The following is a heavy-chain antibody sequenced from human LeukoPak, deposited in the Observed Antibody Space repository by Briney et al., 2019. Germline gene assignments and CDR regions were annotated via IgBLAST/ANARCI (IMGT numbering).Heavy chain of an antibody. CDR2: INPSGGST. CDR1: GYTFTSYY. CDR3: ARQVEGIAAAGTYFDY. J-gene: IGHJ4*02. V-gene: IGHV1-46*01. D-gene: IGHD6-13*01. Sequence: GASVKVSCKASGYTFTSYYMHWVRQAPGQGLEWMGIINPSGGSTSYAQKFQGRVTMTRDTSTSTVYMELSSLRSEDTAVYYCARQVEGIAAAGTYFDYWGQGTLVTVSS.